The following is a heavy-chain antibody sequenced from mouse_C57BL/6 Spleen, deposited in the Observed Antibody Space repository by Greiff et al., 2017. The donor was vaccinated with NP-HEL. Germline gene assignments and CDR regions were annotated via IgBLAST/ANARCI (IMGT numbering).Heavy chain of an antibody. J-gene: IGHJ3*01. V-gene: IGHV2-4*01. CDR2: IWSGGST. Sequence: QVQLQQSGPGLVQPSQSLSITCTVSGFSLTSYGVHWVRQPPGKGLEWLGVIWSGGSTDYNAAFISRLSISKDNSKSQVFFKMNSLQADDTAIYYCAKGRYDYDGAWFAYWGQGTLVTVSA. CDR3: AKGRYDYDGAWFAY. D-gene: IGHD2-4*01. CDR1: GFSLTSYG.